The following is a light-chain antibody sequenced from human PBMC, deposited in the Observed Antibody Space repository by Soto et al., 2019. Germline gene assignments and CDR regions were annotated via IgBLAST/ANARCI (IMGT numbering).Light chain of an antibody. V-gene: IGKV3-15*01. CDR1: QSVTNSY. CDR3: QTYNNWPLT. J-gene: IGKJ4*01. CDR2: DKS. Sequence: ELVSPPSPVTLSVSHVSRDTLSVRSSQSVTNSYLAWYKNKPGQTHRLLIYDKSTRATGVPDRFSVSRYGPEFTLTLHSLKSEDWSIDEGQTYNNWPLTGGGVTKLELK.